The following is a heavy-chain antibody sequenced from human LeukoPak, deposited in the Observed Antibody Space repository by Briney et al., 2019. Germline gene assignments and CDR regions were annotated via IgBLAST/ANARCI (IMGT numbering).Heavy chain of an antibody. CDR1: GFTFSNYW. CDR2: INSDGINT. V-gene: IGHV3-74*01. CDR3: AKDPAREFDY. J-gene: IGHJ4*02. Sequence: PGGSLRLSCAASGFTFSNYWMHWVRQAPGKGLVWVSRINSDGINTSYADSVKGRFTISRDNSKNTLYLQMNSLRAEDTAVYYCAKDPAREFDYWGQGTLVTASS. D-gene: IGHD1-26*01.